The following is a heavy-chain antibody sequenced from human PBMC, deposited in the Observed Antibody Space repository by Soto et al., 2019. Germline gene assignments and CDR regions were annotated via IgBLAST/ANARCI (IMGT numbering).Heavy chain of an antibody. J-gene: IGHJ4*02. V-gene: IGHV3-9*01. CDR1: GFTFESYA. Sequence: EVQLVESGGGSVQPGRSLRLSCVASGFTFESYAMHWVRPVPGKGLGWDSGISWNSGSIGYVDSVKGRFTISRDNAQKSLDLEMNSLRVEDTAFYYCVKDIHEQWLVSHFEYWGQGALVTVSS. CDR3: VKDIHEQWLVSHFEY. D-gene: IGHD6-19*01. CDR2: ISWNSGSI.